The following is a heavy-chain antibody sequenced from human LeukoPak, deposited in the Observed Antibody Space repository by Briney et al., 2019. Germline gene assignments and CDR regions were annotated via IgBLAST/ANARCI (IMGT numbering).Heavy chain of an antibody. D-gene: IGHD1-1*01. CDR1: GGSISSGDYY. Sequence: SETLSLTCTVSGGSISSGDYYWSWIRQPPGKGLEWIGYIYYSGSTYYNPSLKSRVTISVDTSKNQFSLKLSSETAADTAVYYCARDLWVHYYYYYMDVWGKGTTVTVSS. J-gene: IGHJ6*03. CDR3: ARDLWVHYYYYYMDV. V-gene: IGHV4-30-4*08. CDR2: IYYSGST.